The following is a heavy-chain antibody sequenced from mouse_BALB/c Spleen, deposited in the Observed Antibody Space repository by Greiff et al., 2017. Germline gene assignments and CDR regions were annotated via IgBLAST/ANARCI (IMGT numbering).Heavy chain of an antibody. CDR1: GFAFSSYD. V-gene: IGHV5-12-1*01. CDR2: ISSGGGST. D-gene: IGHD3-1*01. J-gene: IGHJ4*01. CDR3: ARRNSFFYAMDY. Sequence: DVQLVESGGGLVKPGGSLKLSCAASGFAFSSYDMSWVRQTPEKRLEWVAYISSGGGSTYYPDTVKGRFTISRDNAKNTLYLQMSSLKSEDTAMYYCARRNSFFYAMDYWGQGTSVTVSS.